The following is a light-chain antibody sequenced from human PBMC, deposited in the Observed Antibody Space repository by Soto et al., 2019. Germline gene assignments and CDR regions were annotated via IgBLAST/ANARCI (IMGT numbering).Light chain of an antibody. CDR1: QSVSGSY. Sequence: EIVLTQSPGTLSLSPGERATLSCRARQSVSGSYLAWNQQKPGQSPRLLIHGASSRATGIPDRFSGSGSGTDFTLTISRLEPEDFAMYYCQQYATRPWTFGQGTKVENK. CDR2: GAS. J-gene: IGKJ1*01. V-gene: IGKV3-20*01. CDR3: QQYATRPWT.